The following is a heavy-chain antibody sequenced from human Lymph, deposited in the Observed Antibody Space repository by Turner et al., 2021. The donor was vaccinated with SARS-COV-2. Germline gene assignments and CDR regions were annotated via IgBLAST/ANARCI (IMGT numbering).Heavy chain of an antibody. V-gene: IGHV3-30*04. CDR3: ARYASGGYFYYGMDV. CDR1: GFTFSTYA. CDR2: ISYDGSNK. J-gene: IGHJ6*02. Sequence: QVQLVESGGGVVQPGRSLRLSCAASGFTFSTYAIYWVRQAPGKGLEWVAVISYDGSNKYYADSVKGRFTISRDNSKNTLYLLMNSLRAEDTAVYYCARYASGGYFYYGMDVWGQGTTVTVSS. D-gene: IGHD3-10*01.